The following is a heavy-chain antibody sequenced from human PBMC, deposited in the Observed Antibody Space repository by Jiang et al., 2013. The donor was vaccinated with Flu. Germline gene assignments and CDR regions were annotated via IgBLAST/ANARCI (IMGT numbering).Heavy chain of an antibody. CDR2: INPNSGGT. D-gene: IGHD3-22*01. Sequence: PGASVKVSCKASGYTFTGYYMHWVRQAPGQGLEWMGWINPNSGGTNYAQKFQGWVTMTRDTSISTAYMELSRLRSDDTAVYYCARATYYDSSGFDYWGQGTLVTVSS. V-gene: IGHV1-2*04. CDR3: ARATYYDSSGFDY. J-gene: IGHJ4*02. CDR1: GYTFTGYY.